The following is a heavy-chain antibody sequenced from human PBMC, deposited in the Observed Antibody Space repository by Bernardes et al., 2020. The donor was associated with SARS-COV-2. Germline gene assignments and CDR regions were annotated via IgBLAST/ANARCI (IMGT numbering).Heavy chain of an antibody. Sequence: GGSLRLSCAGSGFDFSDYWMTWVRQAPGKGLEWVVNIKRDGSETYYVDSVKGRYTISRDNGKNLVFLQMNSLRAEDTAIFYCARSAGMDVWGQGTMVTVSS. V-gene: IGHV3-7*03. CDR2: IKRDGSET. CDR1: GFDFSDYW. J-gene: IGHJ6*02. CDR3: ARSAGMDV.